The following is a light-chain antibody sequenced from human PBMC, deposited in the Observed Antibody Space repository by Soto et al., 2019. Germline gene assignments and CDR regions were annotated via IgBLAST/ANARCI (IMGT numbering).Light chain of an antibody. CDR2: HAI. CDR3: HQYASSPLT. CDR1: QSVAKNF. Sequence: EIVLTQSPGTLSLSPGERAALSCRASQSVAKNFLGWYQQKPGQSPRLLIYHAINRATGIPDRFSGTASGTDFTLTINRLELEDFAVYYCHQYASSPLTFGGGTKVEIK. J-gene: IGKJ4*01. V-gene: IGKV3-20*01.